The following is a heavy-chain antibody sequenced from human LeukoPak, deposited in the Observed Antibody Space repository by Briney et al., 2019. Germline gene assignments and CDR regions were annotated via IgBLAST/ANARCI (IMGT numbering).Heavy chain of an antibody. CDR3: ARGFAAAGTFGFDY. CDR1: GGSFSGYY. D-gene: IGHD6-13*01. CDR2: INHSGST. Sequence: PSETLSLTCAVYGGSFSGYYWSWIRPPPGKGLEWIGEINHSGSTNYNPSLKSRVTISVDTSKNQFSLKLSSVTAADTAVYYCARGFAAAGTFGFDYWGQGTLVTVSS. V-gene: IGHV4-34*01. J-gene: IGHJ4*02.